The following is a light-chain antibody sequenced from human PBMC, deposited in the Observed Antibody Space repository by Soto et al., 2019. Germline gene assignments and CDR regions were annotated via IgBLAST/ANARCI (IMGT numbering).Light chain of an antibody. Sequence: EIALTHSPGTLYLSPGERATLSCRASQSVSGSSLAWYQHKPGQAPRLLIYGASSSATGIPDRFSGSGSGTDFTFIISRLEPEDFGMYYCHQYGSFPHTFGQGTELETK. J-gene: IGKJ2*01. CDR3: HQYGSFPHT. CDR1: QSVSGSS. V-gene: IGKV3-20*01. CDR2: GAS.